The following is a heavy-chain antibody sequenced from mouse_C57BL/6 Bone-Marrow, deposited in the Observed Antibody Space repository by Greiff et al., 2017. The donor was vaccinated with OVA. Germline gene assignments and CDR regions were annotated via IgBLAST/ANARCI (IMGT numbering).Heavy chain of an antibody. Sequence: EVQLVESGPGLVKPSPSLSLTCSVTGYSITSCYYWNWIRQFPGNKLEWMGYISYDGSNNYNPSLKNRISITHDTSTNQFFLKLSSVTTEDTATYYCARDGTFYAMDYGGQGTSVTVSA. D-gene: IGHD1-1*02. CDR2: ISYDGSN. CDR1: GYSITSCYY. J-gene: IGHJ4*01. CDR3: ARDGTFYAMDY. V-gene: IGHV3-6*01.